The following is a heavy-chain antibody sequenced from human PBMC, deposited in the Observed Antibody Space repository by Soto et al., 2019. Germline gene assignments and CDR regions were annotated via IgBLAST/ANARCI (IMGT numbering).Heavy chain of an antibody. V-gene: IGHV4-31*01. D-gene: IGHD6-6*01. Sequence: QVQLQESGPGLVKPSQTLSLTCTVSGGSISSGGYFWSWIRQHPGQGLEWIGFIYYSGSTYYNPSLKRLVTIYVATSRNQFSLNLSSVNAADTVVYSCAREGAAPYYYYGMYVWGQGTTVTVSS. CDR2: IYYSGST. J-gene: IGHJ6*02. CDR1: GGSISSGGYF. CDR3: AREGAAPYYYYGMYV.